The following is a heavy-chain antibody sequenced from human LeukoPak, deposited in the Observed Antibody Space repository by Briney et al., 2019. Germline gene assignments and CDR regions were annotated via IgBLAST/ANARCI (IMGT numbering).Heavy chain of an antibody. CDR1: GGSIRSYY. CDR2: IYSSGTT. Sequence: SETLSLTCTVSGGSIRSYYWSWIRQPAGKGLESIGRIYSSGTTNYNPSLKSRVTMSVDMSTNQFSLRLSSVTAADTAIYYCARDGYTASYYSLDYWGQGIPVTVSS. J-gene: IGHJ4*02. V-gene: IGHV4-4*07. D-gene: IGHD1-26*01. CDR3: ARDGYTASYYSLDY.